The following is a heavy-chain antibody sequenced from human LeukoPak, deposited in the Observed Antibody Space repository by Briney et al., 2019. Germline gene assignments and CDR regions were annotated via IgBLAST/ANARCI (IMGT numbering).Heavy chain of an antibody. CDR1: GFTFSSYS. J-gene: IGHJ4*02. CDR2: IRSDGSNK. CDR3: AKDSVSSVWFGHSNFDY. Sequence: GGSLRLSCAASGFTFSSYSMNWVRQAPGKGLEWVAFIRSDGSNKYYADSVKGRFTIPRDNFKNTLYLQMNSLRAGDTAVYYCAKDSVSSVWFGHSNFDYWGQGTLVTVSS. V-gene: IGHV3-30*02. D-gene: IGHD3-10*01.